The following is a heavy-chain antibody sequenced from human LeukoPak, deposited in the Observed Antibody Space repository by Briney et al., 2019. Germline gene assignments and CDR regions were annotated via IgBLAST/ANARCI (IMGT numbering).Heavy chain of an antibody. D-gene: IGHD3-10*01. CDR2: ISDSGST. J-gene: IGHJ3*02. Sequence: SXTLXLTCTVSGGSISNYFWSWVRQPPGKGLEWVGYISDSGSTNYNPSLKSRVTMSVDTSKNQFSLKLSTVTAADTAVYYCVRDRGYGPAIPRAFYIWGQGTMVTVSS. CDR3: VRDRGYGPAIPRAFYI. V-gene: IGHV4-59*01. CDR1: GGSISNYF.